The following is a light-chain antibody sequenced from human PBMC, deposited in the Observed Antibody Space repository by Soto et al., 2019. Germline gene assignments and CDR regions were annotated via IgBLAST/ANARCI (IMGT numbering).Light chain of an antibody. CDR2: GAS. CDR1: QSVSRN. J-gene: IGKJ1*01. Sequence: EIVMTQSPATLSVSPGERGTLSCRASQSVSRNLAWFQQKPGLAARLLIYGASTRATGIPARFSGSGSGTEFTLTISSLQSEDFAVYFCQQYNNWLRTFGQGTKVEIK. V-gene: IGKV3-15*01. CDR3: QQYNNWLRT.